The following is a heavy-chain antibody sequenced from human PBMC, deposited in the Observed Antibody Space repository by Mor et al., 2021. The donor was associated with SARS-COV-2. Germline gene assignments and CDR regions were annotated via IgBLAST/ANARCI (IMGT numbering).Heavy chain of an antibody. J-gene: IGHJ3*02. CDR2: CDGNTK. V-gene: IGHV3-30-3*01. CDR3: AREGECTTASGAFDI. D-gene: IGHD2-2*01. Sequence: CDGNTKRYAESVKGRFTISRDNSKNTLDLEMNSLKVEDTAMYYCAREGECTTASGAFDIWGQGT.